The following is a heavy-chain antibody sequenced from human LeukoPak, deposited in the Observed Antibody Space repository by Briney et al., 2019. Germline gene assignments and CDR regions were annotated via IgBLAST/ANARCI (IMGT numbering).Heavy chain of an antibody. CDR1: GFTFDDYA. CDR3: AKDIGAAAGTVDY. D-gene: IGHD6-13*01. J-gene: IGHJ4*02. Sequence: GGSLRLSCAASGFTFDDYAMHSVRQAPGKGLEWVSGISWNSGSIGYADSVKGRFTISRDNAKNSLYLQMNSLRAEDTALYYCAKDIGAAAGTVDYWGQGTLVTVSS. CDR2: ISWNSGSI. V-gene: IGHV3-9*01.